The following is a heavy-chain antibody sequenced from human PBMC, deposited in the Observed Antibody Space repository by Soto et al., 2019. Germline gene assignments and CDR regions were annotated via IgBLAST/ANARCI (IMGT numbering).Heavy chain of an antibody. CDR3: ARGGTSGWLKGAYDV. D-gene: IGHD6-19*01. CDR1: GGTLNKHA. V-gene: IGHV1-69*01. Sequence: QVQLVQSGAEVKKPGSSVKVSCRASGGTLNKHAITWVRRAPGQGLEWLGGIIPMFGIPNYPQKFQGRVTITEDDSTNTSHMELIGLTSDDTGVYYCARGGTSGWLKGAYDVWGQGTMVTVS. J-gene: IGHJ3*01. CDR2: IIPMFGIP.